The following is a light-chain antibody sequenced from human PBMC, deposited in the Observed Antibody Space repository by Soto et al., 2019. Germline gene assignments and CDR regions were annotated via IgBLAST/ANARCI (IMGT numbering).Light chain of an antibody. CDR1: QSLSNSF. Sequence: EILLTQSPGTLSLSPGDRATLSCRASQSLSNSFLAWYQQKPGQTPRLLISGASIRATDIPDRFSGSGSGTDFTLTISRLEPEDFAVYYCQQYGSSPVTFGQGTRLEIK. J-gene: IGKJ5*01. V-gene: IGKV3-20*01. CDR2: GAS. CDR3: QQYGSSPVT.